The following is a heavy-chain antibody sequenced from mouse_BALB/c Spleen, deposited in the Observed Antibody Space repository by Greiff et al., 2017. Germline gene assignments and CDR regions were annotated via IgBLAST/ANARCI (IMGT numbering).Heavy chain of an antibody. D-gene: IGHD2-4*01. CDR3: ARGGPYDYDGYYFDY. CDR1: GFTFSSYA. CDR2: ISSGGST. V-gene: IGHV5-6-5*01. Sequence: EVKLMESGGGLVKPGGSLKLSCAASGFTFSSYAMSWVRQTPEKRLEWVASISSGGSTYYPDSVKGRFTISRDNARNILYLQMSSLRSEDTAMYYCARGGPYDYDGYYFDYWGQGTTLTVSS. J-gene: IGHJ2*01.